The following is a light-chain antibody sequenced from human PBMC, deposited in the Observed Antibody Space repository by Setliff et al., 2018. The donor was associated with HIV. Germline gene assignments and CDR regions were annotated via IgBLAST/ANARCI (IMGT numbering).Light chain of an antibody. CDR1: SSDVGIYNY. V-gene: IGLV2-23*02. J-gene: IGLJ3*02. Sequence: SALTQPASVSGSPGQSITISCTGTSSDVGIYNYVSWYQQHPGKAPKLMIYEVSKRPSGVSNRFSGSKSGNTASLTISGLQAEDEADYYCCSYAGSSDVFGGGTKVTVL. CDR3: CSYAGSSDV. CDR2: EVS.